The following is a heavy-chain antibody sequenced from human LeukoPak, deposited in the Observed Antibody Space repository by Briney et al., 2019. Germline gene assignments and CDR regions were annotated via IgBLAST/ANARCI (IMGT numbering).Heavy chain of an antibody. CDR1: GYTFSSYG. CDR2: IWYDGSKK. CDR3: ARDGSRYCSSTSCTSGYYYYNMDV. Sequence: GRSLRLSCAASGYTFSSYGMQWVRQAPGKGLEWVAVIWYDGSKKYYADSVKGRFTISRDDSKNTLYLQMNSLRVEDTAVYYCARDGSRYCSSTSCTSGYYYYNMDVWGKGTTVTVAS. V-gene: IGHV3-33*01. D-gene: IGHD2-2*01. J-gene: IGHJ6*03.